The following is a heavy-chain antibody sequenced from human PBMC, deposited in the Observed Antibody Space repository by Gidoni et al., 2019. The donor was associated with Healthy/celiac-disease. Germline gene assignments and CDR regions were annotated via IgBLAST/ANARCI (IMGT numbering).Heavy chain of an antibody. D-gene: IGHD3-3*01. Sequence: EVQLVESGGGLVQPGGSLRLSCAASGFPFSSYSLNWVRQAPGKGLEWVSYISSSSSTIYYADSVKGRFTISRDNAKNSLYLQMNSLRAEDTAVYYCARDADFWSGKGISCAFDIWGQGAMVTVSS. V-gene: IGHV3-48*01. CDR2: ISSSSSTI. CDR1: GFPFSSYS. CDR3: ARDADFWSGKGISCAFDI. J-gene: IGHJ3*02.